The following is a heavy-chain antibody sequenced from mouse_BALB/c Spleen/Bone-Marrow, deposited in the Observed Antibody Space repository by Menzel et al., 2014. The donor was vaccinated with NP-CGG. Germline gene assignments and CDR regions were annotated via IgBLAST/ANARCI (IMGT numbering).Heavy chain of an antibody. Sequence: KLVESGGGLVQPGGSLKLSCAASGFPFSSYGMSWVRQTPDKRLELVATINSNGGSTYYPDSVKGRFTISRDNAKNTLYLQMSSLKSEDSAMFYCARDRTYYYGMDYWGQGTSVTVSS. CDR2: INSNGGST. CDR1: GFPFSSYG. J-gene: IGHJ4*01. V-gene: IGHV5-6-3*01. CDR3: ARDRTYYYGMDY.